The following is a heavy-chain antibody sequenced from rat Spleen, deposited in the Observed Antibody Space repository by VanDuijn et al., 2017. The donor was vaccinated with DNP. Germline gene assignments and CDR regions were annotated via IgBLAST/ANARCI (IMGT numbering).Heavy chain of an antibody. CDR3: ARVGDLHDGGDGDVLDA. D-gene: IGHD1-12*02. J-gene: IGHJ4*01. V-gene: IGHV5-22*01. Sequence: EVQLVESGGDLVQPGRSLKLSCAASGFTFSDYNMAWVRQTPRKGLEWVASISYDGSNTYYRDSVKGRFTISRDDAKNTLFLQMNSLRSEDTATYYCARVGDLHDGGDGDVLDAWGQGTSVTVSS. CDR2: ISYDGSNT. CDR1: GFTFSDYN.